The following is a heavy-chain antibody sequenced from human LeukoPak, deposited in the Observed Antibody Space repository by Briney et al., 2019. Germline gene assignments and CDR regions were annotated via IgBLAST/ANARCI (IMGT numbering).Heavy chain of an antibody. CDR1: GFTFSHYS. CDR3: ARTSGVRVQLWTELDY. D-gene: IGHD3-16*01. CDR2: MSYDGNNK. Sequence: GGSLRLSCAASGFTFSHYSMHWVRQAPGKGLEWVAVMSYDGNNKYYADSVKGRFTVSRDNSKNTLYLQMDSLRVEDMAVYYCARTSGVRVQLWTELDYWGQGTLVTVSS. V-gene: IGHV3-30-3*01. J-gene: IGHJ4*02.